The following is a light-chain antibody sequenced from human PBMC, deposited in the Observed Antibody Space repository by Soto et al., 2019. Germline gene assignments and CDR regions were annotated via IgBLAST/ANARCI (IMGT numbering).Light chain of an antibody. Sequence: QSVLTQPPSVSEAPGQRVTISCTGSSSNIGAGYESHWYQQVPGTAPKLLIYEHNNRPSGVPDRFSGSKSGTSASLAITGLRAEDEAEYYCQSYDSSLSGYVFGTGTKVTVL. CDR3: QSYDSSLSGYV. V-gene: IGLV1-40*01. CDR1: SSNIGAGYE. CDR2: EHN. J-gene: IGLJ1*01.